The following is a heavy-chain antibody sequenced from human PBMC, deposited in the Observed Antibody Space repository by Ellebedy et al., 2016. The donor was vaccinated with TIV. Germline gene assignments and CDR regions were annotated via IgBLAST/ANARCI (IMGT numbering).Heavy chain of an antibody. D-gene: IGHD3-10*01. CDR1: GFTFSNFS. CDR2: ISSSSNTI. J-gene: IGHJ1*01. CDR3: ARGGLGKSFQY. Sequence: PGGSLRLSCAASGFTFSNFSMSWVRQAPGMGLEWISYISSSSNTIYYADSVRGRFTISRDNAKNSLYLQMDSLRAGDTAVYYCARGGLGKSFQYWGLGALVTVSS. V-gene: IGHV3-48*04.